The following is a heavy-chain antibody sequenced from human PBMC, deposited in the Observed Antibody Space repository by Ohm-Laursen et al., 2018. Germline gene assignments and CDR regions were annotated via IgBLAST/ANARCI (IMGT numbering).Heavy chain of an antibody. V-gene: IGHV1-2*02. CDR1: GYTFRGYY. CDR2: INPKTGGT. Sequence: SVKVSCKASGYTFRGYYLHWLRQVPGQGLEWMGWINPKTGGTDYAPKFQGRFTLTIDTSISTGFMGLSRLTSDDTAVYFCARDEPVTMVRGASDFWGQGTLVTVSS. J-gene: IGHJ4*02. CDR3: ARDEPVTMVRGASDF. D-gene: IGHD3-10*01.